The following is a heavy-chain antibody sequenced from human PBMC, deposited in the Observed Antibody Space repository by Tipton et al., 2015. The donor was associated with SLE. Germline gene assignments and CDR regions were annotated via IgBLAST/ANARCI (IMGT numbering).Heavy chain of an antibody. Sequence: GLVKPSETLSLTCTVSGYSISSGYYWGWIRQPPGKGLEWIGSIYHSGSTYYNPSLKSRVTISVDTSKNQFSLKLSSVTAADTAVYYCARDRTGDLDYWGQGTLVTVSS. V-gene: IGHV4-38-2*02. CDR2: IYHSGST. J-gene: IGHJ4*02. CDR3: ARDRTGDLDY. CDR1: GYSISSGYY. D-gene: IGHD7-27*01.